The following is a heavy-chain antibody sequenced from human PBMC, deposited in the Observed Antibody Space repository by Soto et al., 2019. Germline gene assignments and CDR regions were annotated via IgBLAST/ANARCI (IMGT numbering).Heavy chain of an antibody. D-gene: IGHD5-12*01. CDR1: GGTFSSYT. Sequence: QVQLVQSGAEVKKPGASVTVSCKASGGTFSSYTISWVRQAPGQELEWMGGIIPIFGTANYGQKFQGRVTITADESTSTAYLELSSLRSEDTAVYYCARGNHRWLLFWYFDLWGHGTLVTVSS. V-gene: IGHV1-69*12. CDR3: ARGNHRWLLFWYFDL. J-gene: IGHJ2*01. CDR2: IIPIFGTA.